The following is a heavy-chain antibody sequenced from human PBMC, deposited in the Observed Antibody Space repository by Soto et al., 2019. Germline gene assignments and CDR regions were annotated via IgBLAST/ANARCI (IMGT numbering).Heavy chain of an antibody. Sequence: QVQLVESGGGVVLPGGSLRLSCTASGFTLTNFAMHWVRQAPGKGLEWVALLWHDGSNRYYLDSVKGQFTISRDTSKNTLYLDMTGLRVEDAALYYCARDPRSRGYLDFWGQGTPVTVSS. V-gene: IGHV3-33*01. CDR2: LWHDGSNR. CDR3: ARDPRSRGYLDF. CDR1: GFTLTNFA. J-gene: IGHJ4*03.